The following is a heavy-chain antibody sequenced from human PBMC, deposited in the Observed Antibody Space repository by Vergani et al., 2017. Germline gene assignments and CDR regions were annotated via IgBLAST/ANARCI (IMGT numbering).Heavy chain of an antibody. CDR2: FDPEDVET. CDR1: GYTLTELS. Sequence: QVQLVQSGAEVKKPGASVKISCKVSGYTLTELSTHRVRQAPGKGLEWMGGFDPEDVETIYAQKFQGRVTMTEDTSTDTAYMELSSLRSEDTAVYYCATPRLRFSYYYYYGMDVWGQGTTVTVSS. J-gene: IGHJ6*02. V-gene: IGHV1-24*01. D-gene: IGHD5-12*01. CDR3: ATPRLRFSYYYYYGMDV.